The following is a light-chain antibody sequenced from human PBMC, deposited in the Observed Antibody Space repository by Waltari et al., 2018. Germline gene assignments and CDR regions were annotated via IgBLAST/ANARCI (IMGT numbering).Light chain of an antibody. V-gene: IGLV1-44*01. J-gene: IGLJ6*01. Sequence: QSVLTQPPSASGTPGQRVTISCSGSSSNIGSNPVNWYQQLPGTAPKLLIYTNNQRPSGVPDRFSGSKSGTSVSLAISGLQSEDEAHYYCATWDDSLNGNVFGSGTKVIVL. CDR3: ATWDDSLNGNV. CDR1: SSNIGSNP. CDR2: TNN.